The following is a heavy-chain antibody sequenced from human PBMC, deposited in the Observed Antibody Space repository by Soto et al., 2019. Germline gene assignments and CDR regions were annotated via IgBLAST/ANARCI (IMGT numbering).Heavy chain of an antibody. CDR3: ARASPFVTFDY. V-gene: IGHV4-31*03. J-gene: IGHJ4*02. CDR2: IYDSQNT. D-gene: IGHD2-21*02. CDR1: GGSVTSGGYY. Sequence: QVQLQESGPGLVKPSQTLSLTCTVSGGSVTSGGYYWSWIRHLPGKGLEWIAYIYDSQNTYYNPPLASRVSISVDASENQFSLRLASVTAADTAVYFCARASPFVTFDYWGQGALVTVSS.